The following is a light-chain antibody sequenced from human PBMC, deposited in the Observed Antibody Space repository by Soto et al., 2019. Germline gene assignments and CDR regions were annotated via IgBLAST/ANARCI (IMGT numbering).Light chain of an antibody. J-gene: IGLJ2*01. CDR2: GNR. Sequence: QSVLTQPPSVSGAPGQRVTISCTGTSSNIGAGYDVHWYQQLPGTAPKLLIHGNRNRPSGVPDRFSGSKSGTSASLAITGRQAEDGAGYYCQSYDSTLSGSVFGGGNKLTVL. CDR3: QSYDSTLSGSV. CDR1: SSNIGAGYD. V-gene: IGLV1-40*01.